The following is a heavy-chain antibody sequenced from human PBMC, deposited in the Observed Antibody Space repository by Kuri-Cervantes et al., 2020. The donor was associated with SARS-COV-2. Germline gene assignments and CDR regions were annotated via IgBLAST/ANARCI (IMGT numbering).Heavy chain of an antibody. CDR3: AGDSFGGGMDV. CDR1: GGSISSSSYY. CDR2: IYYSRSI. Sequence: SETLSLTCTVSGGSISSSSYYWGWIRQPPGKGLEWIGSIYYSRSIYYNPSLKSRVTISVDTSKIQFSLKLSSVTAADTAAYYCAGDSFGGGMDVWGQGTTVTVSS. D-gene: IGHD3-10*01. V-gene: IGHV4-39*07. J-gene: IGHJ6*02.